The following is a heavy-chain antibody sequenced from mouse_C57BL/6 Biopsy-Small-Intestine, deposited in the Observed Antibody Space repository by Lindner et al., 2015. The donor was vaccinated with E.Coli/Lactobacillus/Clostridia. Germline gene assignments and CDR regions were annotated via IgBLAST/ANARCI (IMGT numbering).Heavy chain of an antibody. CDR2: INPNNGGT. V-gene: IGHV1-18*01. J-gene: IGHJ4*01. CDR3: ARRNYGYDGAMDY. CDR1: GYTFTDYN. D-gene: IGHD2-2*01. Sequence: VQLQESGPELVKPGASVKIPCKASGYTFTDYNMDWVKQSHGKSLEWIGDINPNNGGTIYNQKFKGKATLTVDKSSSTAYMELRSLTSEDTAVYYCARRNYGYDGAMDYWGQGTSVTVSS.